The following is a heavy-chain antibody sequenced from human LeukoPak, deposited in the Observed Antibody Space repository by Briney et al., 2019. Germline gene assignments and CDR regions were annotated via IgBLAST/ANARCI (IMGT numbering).Heavy chain of an antibody. CDR1: GFTFDDYA. CDR3: ARGLRHCDRTSCFQPFDC. V-gene: IGHV3-9*01. D-gene: IGHD2-2*01. CDR2: INWNSITI. Sequence: PGRSLRLSCAASGFTFDDYAMHWVRQAPGKGLEWVSGINWNSITIGYADSVKGRFTISRDSSKNTLCLQMNSLRAEDTAMYYCARGLRHCDRTSCFQPFDCWGQGTLVTVSS. J-gene: IGHJ4*02.